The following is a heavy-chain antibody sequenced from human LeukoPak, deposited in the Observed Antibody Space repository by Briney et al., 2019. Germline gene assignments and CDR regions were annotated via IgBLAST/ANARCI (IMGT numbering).Heavy chain of an antibody. CDR3: ARHSYYYDSSGYPCPGDY. J-gene: IGHJ4*02. CDR1: GYSFTSYW. CDR2: IYPGDSDT. V-gene: IGHV5-51*01. D-gene: IGHD3-22*01. Sequence: GESLKISCKGSGYSFTSYWIGWVRQMPGKGLEWMGIIYPGDSDTRYSPSFQGQVTISADKSISTAYLQWSSLKASDTAMYYCARHSYYYDSSGYPCPGDYWGQGTLVTVSS.